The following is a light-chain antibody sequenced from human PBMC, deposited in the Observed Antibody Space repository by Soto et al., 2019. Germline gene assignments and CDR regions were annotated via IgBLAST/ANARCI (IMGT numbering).Light chain of an antibody. CDR2: GAS. J-gene: IGKJ2*01. CDR1: QSVGSK. CDR3: QERSKRPLYT. V-gene: IGKV3-15*01. Sequence: EIIMTQSPATLSVSPGERATLSCRASQSVGSKLVWYQHKPGQAPRLLIYGASARATGIPARFSGSGSGTEFTLIICSLQSEDSAIYYCQERSKRPLYTFGQGTKLEIK.